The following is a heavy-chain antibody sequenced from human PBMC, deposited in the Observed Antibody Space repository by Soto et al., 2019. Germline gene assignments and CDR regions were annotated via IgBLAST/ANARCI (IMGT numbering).Heavy chain of an antibody. CDR3: ANHGGFDF. CDR1: GFTFSSSG. D-gene: IGHD3-10*01. Sequence: GQLLQSGGGLVQPGASLRLSCAASGFTFSSSGMSWVRQAPGKGLEWVSSISIRGDYRYYADSVKGRFTISRDNSKNTLYLQMSSLTAEDTALYYCANHGGFDFWGQGTMVAVSS. CDR2: ISIRGDYR. J-gene: IGHJ3*01. V-gene: IGHV3-23*01.